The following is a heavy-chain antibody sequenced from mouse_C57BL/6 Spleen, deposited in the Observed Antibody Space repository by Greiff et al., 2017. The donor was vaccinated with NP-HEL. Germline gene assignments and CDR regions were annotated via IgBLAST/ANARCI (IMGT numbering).Heavy chain of an antibody. V-gene: IGHV5-16*01. CDR1: GFTFSDYY. J-gene: IGHJ4*01. CDR2: INYDGSST. D-gene: IGHD2-4*01. Sequence: EVKLMESEGGLVQPGSSMKLSCTASGFTFSDYYMAWVRQVPEKGLEWVANINYDGSSTYYLDSLKSRFIISRDNAKNILYLQMSSLKSEDTATYYCARYDYDVRAMDYWGQGTSVTVSS. CDR3: ARYDYDVRAMDY.